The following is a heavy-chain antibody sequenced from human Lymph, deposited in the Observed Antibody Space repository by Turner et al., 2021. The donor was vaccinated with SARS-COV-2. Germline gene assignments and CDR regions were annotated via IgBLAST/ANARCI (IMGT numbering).Heavy chain of an antibody. Sequence: QVQLQESGPGLVKPSQTLSLTCPVSGGSISSGDYYWSWIRQPPGKGLEWIGYIYYSGSTYYNPSLKSRVTISVDTSKNQFSLKPSSVTAADTAVYYCARVVVLRRAYFDYWGQGTLVTVSS. CDR2: IYYSGST. J-gene: IGHJ4*02. V-gene: IGHV4-30-4*01. CDR1: GGSISSGDYY. CDR3: ARVVVLRRAYFDY. D-gene: IGHD2-8*01.